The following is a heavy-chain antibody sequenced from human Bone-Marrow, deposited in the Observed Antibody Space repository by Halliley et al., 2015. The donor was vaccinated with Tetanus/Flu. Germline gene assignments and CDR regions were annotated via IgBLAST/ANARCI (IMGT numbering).Heavy chain of an antibody. J-gene: IGHJ5*02. CDR1: GYSIRSSNY. Sequence: LRLSCAVSGYSIRSSNYWGWIRQSPGKGLEWIGYIYYSGTTHYNPSLKSRVTMSVDTSKNQFSLKLSSVTAADTAMYYCARDRGFDNGGFDPWGQGTLVTVSS. V-gene: IGHV4-28*03. CDR2: IYYSGTT. CDR3: ARDRGFDNGGFDP. D-gene: IGHD2-8*01.